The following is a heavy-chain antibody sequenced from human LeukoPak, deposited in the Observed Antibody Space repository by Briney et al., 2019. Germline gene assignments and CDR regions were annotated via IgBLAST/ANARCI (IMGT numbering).Heavy chain of an antibody. D-gene: IGHD1-26*01. CDR3: ARGRGEWELLYWFDP. CDR2: MNPNSGNT. V-gene: IGHV1-8*01. J-gene: IGHJ5*02. CDR1: GYTFTSYD. Sequence: ASVKVSCKASGYTFTSYDINWVRQATGQGLEWMGWMNPNSGNTGYAQKFQGRVTMTRNTSISTAYMELSSLGSEDTAVYYCARGRGEWELLYWFDPWGQGTLVTVSS.